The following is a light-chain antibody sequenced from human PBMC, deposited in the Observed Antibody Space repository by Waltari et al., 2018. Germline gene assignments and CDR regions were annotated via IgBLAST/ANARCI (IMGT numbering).Light chain of an antibody. V-gene: IGLV2-23*02. CDR1: SSDVGSYNL. CDR2: EVT. CDR3: CSHAGSSIYV. J-gene: IGLJ1*01. Sequence: QSALTQPASVSGSPGQSITISCTGTSSDVGSYNLVSWYQQHPGKAPKLKLYEVTERPSVVSNRFSSSKSDNTASLTISGLQAEDEADYYCCSHAGSSIYVFGTGTKVTIL.